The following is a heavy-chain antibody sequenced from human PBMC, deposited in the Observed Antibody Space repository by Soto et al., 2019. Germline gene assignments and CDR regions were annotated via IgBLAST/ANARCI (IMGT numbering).Heavy chain of an antibody. V-gene: IGHV3-73*01. CDR1: GFTFGGSA. CDR3: TRQTDAVQWLVVPTDYNFDY. CDR2: IRSKTNSYAT. Sequence: LRLSCAASGFTFGGSAMHWVRQASGKGLEWVGHIRSKTNSYATAYAESVKGRFTISRDDSMNTAYLQMNSLKTEDTAVYFCTRQTDAVQWLVVPTDYNFDYWGQGTLVTVS. D-gene: IGHD6-19*01. J-gene: IGHJ4*02.